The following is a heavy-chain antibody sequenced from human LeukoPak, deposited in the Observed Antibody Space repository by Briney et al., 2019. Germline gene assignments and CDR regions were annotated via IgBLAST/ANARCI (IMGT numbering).Heavy chain of an antibody. CDR3: AKWGTTVTT. J-gene: IGHJ5*02. V-gene: IGHV3-30*18. Sequence: PGGSLRLSCAASGFTFSSYAMHWVRQAPGKGLEWVAVISYDGSNKYYADSVKGRFTISRDNSKNTLYLQMNSLRAEDTAVYYCAKWGTTVTTWGQGTLVTVSS. D-gene: IGHD4-17*01. CDR2: ISYDGSNK. CDR1: GFTFSSYA.